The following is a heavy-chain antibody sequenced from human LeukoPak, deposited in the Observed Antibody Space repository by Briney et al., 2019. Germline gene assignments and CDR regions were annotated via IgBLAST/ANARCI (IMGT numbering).Heavy chain of an antibody. V-gene: IGHV3-21*01. J-gene: IGHJ6*02. CDR3: ARDKYSSGPYYYYGMDV. CDR2: ISSSSSYI. Sequence: GGSLRLSCAASGFTFSSYSMNWVRQGPGKGLEWVSSISSSSSYIYYADSVKGRFTISRDNAKNSLYLQMNSLRAEDTAVYYCARDKYSSGPYYYYGMDVWGQGTTVTGAS. D-gene: IGHD6-19*01. CDR1: GFTFSSYS.